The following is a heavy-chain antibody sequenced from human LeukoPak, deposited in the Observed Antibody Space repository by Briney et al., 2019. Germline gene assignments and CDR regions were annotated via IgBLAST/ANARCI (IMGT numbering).Heavy chain of an antibody. V-gene: IGHV3-74*01. CDR1: GFTVSNNR. D-gene: IGHD3-10*01. CDR3: FREGGD. CDR2: INIDERIT. Sequence: GGSLRLSCAASGFTVSNNRLSWVRQAPGKGLVWVSYINIDERITGYADSVKGRFTISRDNGKNTLYLQMNSLRVEDTAIYYCFREGGDWGQGTLVTVSS. J-gene: IGHJ4*02.